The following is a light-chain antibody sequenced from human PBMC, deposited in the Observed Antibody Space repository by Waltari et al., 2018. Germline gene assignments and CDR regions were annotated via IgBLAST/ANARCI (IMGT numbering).Light chain of an antibody. J-gene: IGKJ1*01. CDR3: QQRSNQNPWT. Sequence: EIVLTQSPATLSLSPGERATLSCRASQSVRSYLAWYQQKPGQAPRLLIYDAFNRATGIPARFSASGSGTDFTLTLSSLESEDFAVYYCQQRSNQNPWTFGQGTKVEIK. CDR1: QSVRSY. V-gene: IGKV3-11*01. CDR2: DAF.